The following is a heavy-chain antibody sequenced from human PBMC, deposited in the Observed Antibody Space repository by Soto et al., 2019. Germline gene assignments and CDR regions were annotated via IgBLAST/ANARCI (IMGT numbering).Heavy chain of an antibody. CDR2: IYYSGST. J-gene: IGHJ4*02. D-gene: IGHD5-18*01. Sequence: SETLSLTCTVSGGSISSYYWSWIRQPPRKGLEWIGYIYYSGSTNYNPSLKSRVTISVDTSKNQFSLKLSSVTAADTAVYYCARDNGDSYAYTLAHCGQGTLLTVYS. CDR1: GGSISSYY. CDR3: ARDNGDSYAYTLAH. V-gene: IGHV4-59*01.